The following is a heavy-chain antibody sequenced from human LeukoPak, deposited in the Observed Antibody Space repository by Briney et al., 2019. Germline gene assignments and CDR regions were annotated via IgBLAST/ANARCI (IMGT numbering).Heavy chain of an antibody. CDR3: ALRTVGTFYYYYYMDV. V-gene: IGHV1-69*02. CDR2: IIPILGIA. J-gene: IGHJ6*03. D-gene: IGHD4-23*01. CDR1: GGTFSSYT. Sequence: SVKVSCKASGGTFSSYTISWVRQAPGQGLEWMGRIIPILGIANYAQKFQGRVTITADKSTSTAYMELSSLRSEDTAVDYCALRTVGTFYYYYYMDVWGKGTTVTVSS.